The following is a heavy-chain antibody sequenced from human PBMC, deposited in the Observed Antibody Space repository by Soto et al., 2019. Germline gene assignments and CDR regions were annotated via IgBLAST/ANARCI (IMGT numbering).Heavy chain of an antibody. Sequence: ASVKVSCKASGYTFTGYYMHWVRQAPGQGLEWMGWINPNSGGTNYAQKFQGWVTMTRDTSISTAYMELSRLRSDDTDVYYCARWPLGCQCMDVWRQATTVTVS. CDR2: INPNSGGT. CDR3: ARWPLGCQCMDV. J-gene: IGHJ6*02. D-gene: IGHD5-12*01. V-gene: IGHV1-2*04. CDR1: GYTFTGYY.